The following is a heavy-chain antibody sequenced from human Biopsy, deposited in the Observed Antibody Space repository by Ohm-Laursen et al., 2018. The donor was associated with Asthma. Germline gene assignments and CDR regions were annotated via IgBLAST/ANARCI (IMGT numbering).Heavy chain of an antibody. J-gene: IGHJ4*02. V-gene: IGHV3-53*01. CDR2: IYSGGTS. CDR3: ARGDSSGWSHYYFDY. Sequence: SLRLSCTASGFTVSRDHMFWVRQAPGKGLEWVSVIYSGGTSHTADSVRGRFTISRDFSKNTLHLQMHSLRVDDTAVYYCARGDSSGWSHYYFDYWGQGTLVTVSS. D-gene: IGHD6-19*01. CDR1: GFTVSRDH.